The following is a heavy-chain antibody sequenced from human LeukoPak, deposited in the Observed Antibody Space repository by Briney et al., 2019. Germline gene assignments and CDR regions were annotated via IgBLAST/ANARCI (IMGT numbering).Heavy chain of an antibody. CDR3: ARSRSRSYVRMIAFDI. Sequence: PSETLSLTCTASGGSISSSSYYWGWIRQPPGKGLEWIGSIYYSGSTNYNPSLKSRVTISVDTSKNQFSLKLSSVTAADTAVYYCARSRSRSYVRMIAFDIWGQGTMVTVSS. D-gene: IGHD1-26*01. CDR2: IYYSGST. CDR1: GGSISSSSYY. J-gene: IGHJ3*02. V-gene: IGHV4-39*07.